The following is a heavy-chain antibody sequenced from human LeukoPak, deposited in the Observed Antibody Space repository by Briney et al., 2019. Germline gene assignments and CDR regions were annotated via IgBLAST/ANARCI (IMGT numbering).Heavy chain of an antibody. CDR2: IYYSGST. CDR3: ARQGQWLAYLYYFDY. CDR1: GGSISSSSYY. V-gene: IGHV4-39*01. J-gene: IGHJ4*02. D-gene: IGHD6-19*01. Sequence: PSETLSLTCTVSGGSISSSSYYWGWIRQPPGKGLEWIGSIYYSGSTYYNPSLKSRVTISVDTSKNQFSLKLSSVTAADTAVYYCARQGQWLAYLYYFDYWGQGTLVTVSS.